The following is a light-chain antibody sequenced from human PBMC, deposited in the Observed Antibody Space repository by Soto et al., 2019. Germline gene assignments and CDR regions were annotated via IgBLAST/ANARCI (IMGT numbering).Light chain of an antibody. CDR2: KAS. V-gene: IGKV1-39*01. J-gene: IGKJ5*01. CDR3: QQRSNWPIT. Sequence: DIQLTQSPSSLSASVGDXVTITCRASQSISSYLNWYQQKPGKAPNLLIYKASSLESGVPSRFSGSGSGTDYTLTISSLEPEDFAVYYCQQRSNWPITFGQGTQREIK. CDR1: QSISSY.